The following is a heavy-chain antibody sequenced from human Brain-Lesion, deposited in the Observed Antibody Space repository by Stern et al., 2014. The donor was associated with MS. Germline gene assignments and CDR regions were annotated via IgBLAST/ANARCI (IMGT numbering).Heavy chain of an antibody. CDR1: GFTFDDYA. CDR3: ARDITGSSAYFDY. CDR2: ISWNSGSI. Sequence: QLVESGGDLVQPGRSLRLSCAAFGFTFDDYAMHWVRQAPGKGLEWVAGISWNSGSIGYADSVKGRFTPSRDNSYSSLDLQMNSLRPEDTALYYCARDITGSSAYFDYWGQGTLVTVSS. V-gene: IGHV3-9*01. J-gene: IGHJ4*02. D-gene: IGHD1-14*01.